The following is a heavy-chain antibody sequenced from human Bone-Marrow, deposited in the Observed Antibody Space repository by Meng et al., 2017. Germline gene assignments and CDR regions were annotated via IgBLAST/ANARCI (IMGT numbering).Heavy chain of an antibody. CDR1: GGSITRYY. D-gene: IGHD1-1*01. J-gene: IGHJ3*02. Sequence: QVQLQESGPGLVKPSETLSLTCTVSGGSITRYYWSWIRQPPGKGLEWIGYIYYSGSTHYNPSLKSRVTISLDTTKNHFSLKLSSVPAAATAVYYCATAREGSGYNAFDIWGQGTMVTVSS. CDR2: IYYSGST. V-gene: IGHV4-59*01. CDR3: ATAREGSGYNAFDI.